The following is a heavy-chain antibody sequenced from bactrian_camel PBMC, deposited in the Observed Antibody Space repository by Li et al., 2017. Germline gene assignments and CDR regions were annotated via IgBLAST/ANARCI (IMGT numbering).Heavy chain of an antibody. D-gene: IGHD5*01. Sequence: HVQLVESGGGLVQPGGSLRLSCGASGFAFNNDYMSWVRQAPGKGLEWVSTINFIGGIYSAASVKGRFTISRDNAKNTLFLQMNNLKTEDTARYYCVNCLDPLYYGLGFPSGYWGQGTQVTVS. J-gene: IGHJ6*01. CDR1: GFAFNNDY. V-gene: IGHV3S1*01. CDR3: VNCLDPLYYGLGFPSGY. CDR2: INFIGGI.